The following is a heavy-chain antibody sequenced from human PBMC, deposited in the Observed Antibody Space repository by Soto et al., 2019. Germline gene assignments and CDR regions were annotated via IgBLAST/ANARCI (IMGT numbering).Heavy chain of an antibody. CDR2: ISSSSSTI. Sequence: WGSLSLSCAASGFTFISYSINLVRQAPWKWREWVSYISSSSSTIYYADSVKGRFTISRDNAKNSLYLQMNSLRDEDTAVYYCARDSSGYSRYWGQGTLVTVSS. D-gene: IGHD3-22*01. V-gene: IGHV3-48*02. CDR3: ARDSSGYSRY. CDR1: GFTFISYS. J-gene: IGHJ4*02.